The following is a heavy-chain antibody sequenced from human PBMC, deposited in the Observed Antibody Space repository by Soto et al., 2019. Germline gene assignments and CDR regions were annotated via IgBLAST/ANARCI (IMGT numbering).Heavy chain of an antibody. CDR1: GFSFSTYS. D-gene: IGHD2-2*01. J-gene: IGHJ4*02. V-gene: IGHV3-21*01. CDR2: ISSTSTYI. CDR3: ARVGGRQLLSPDY. Sequence: GGSLRLSCAASGFSFSTYSMHWVRQAPGKGLEWVSSISSTSTYIYYADSVKGRFTISRDNAKNSLYLQMNSLRAEDTAVYYCARVGGRQLLSPDYWGQGTLVTVSS.